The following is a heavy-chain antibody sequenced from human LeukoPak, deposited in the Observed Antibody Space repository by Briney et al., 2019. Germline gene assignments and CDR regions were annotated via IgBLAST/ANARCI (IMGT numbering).Heavy chain of an antibody. CDR2: INHNGST. CDR3: ARGWQQLDNFDY. Sequence: GSLRLSCAASGFTFSSYAMSWIRQPPGKGLEWIGEINHNGSTNYNPSLKSRVTISVDTSKNQFSLKLSSVTAADTAVYYCARGWQQLDNFDYWGQGTLVTVSS. V-gene: IGHV4-34*01. CDR1: GFTFSSYA. D-gene: IGHD6-13*01. J-gene: IGHJ4*02.